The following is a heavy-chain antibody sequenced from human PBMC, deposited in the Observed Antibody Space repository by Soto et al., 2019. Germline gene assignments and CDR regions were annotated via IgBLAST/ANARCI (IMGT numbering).Heavy chain of an antibody. CDR1: GFTFTGHY. CDR2: INPNSGLT. J-gene: IGHJ6*02. D-gene: IGHD2-2*01. Sequence: QMQLVQSGAEVKKAGASVKVSCRTSGFTFTGHYIHWVRQAPGQGLEWMGWINPNSGLTVYPLKFVGRVTMTRDTSVSTAYMELTRLKPDDTAVYYCARDRHQLPYSYYYHGLDVWGQGTAVTVSS. CDR3: ARDRHQLPYSYYYHGLDV. V-gene: IGHV1-2*02.